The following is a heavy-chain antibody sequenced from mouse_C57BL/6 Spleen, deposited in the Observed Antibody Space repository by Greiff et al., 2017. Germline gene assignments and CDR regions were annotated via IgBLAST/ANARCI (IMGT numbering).Heavy chain of an antibody. CDR1: GFTFSDYY. V-gene: IGHV5-16*01. CDR2: INYDGSST. D-gene: IGHD3-2*02. Sequence: EVKLVESEGGLVQPGSSMKLSCTASGFTFSDYYMAWVRQVPEKGLEWVANINYDGSSTYYLDSLKSRFIISRDNAKNILYLQMSSLKSEDTATYYCAILDSSGSFDYWGQGTTLTVSS. J-gene: IGHJ2*01. CDR3: AILDSSGSFDY.